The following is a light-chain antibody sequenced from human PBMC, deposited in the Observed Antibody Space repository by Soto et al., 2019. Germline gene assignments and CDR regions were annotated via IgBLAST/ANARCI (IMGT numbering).Light chain of an antibody. CDR1: QSISRS. Sequence: EIVLTQSPAILSVSPGERATLSCRASQSISRSLAWYQQKPGQAPRLLISDASTRATGIPARISGSGSGTEFTLTISSLQSEDFAVYYCHQYDNWPKTFGQGTRLEIK. V-gene: IGKV3-15*01. J-gene: IGKJ5*01. CDR3: HQYDNWPKT. CDR2: DAS.